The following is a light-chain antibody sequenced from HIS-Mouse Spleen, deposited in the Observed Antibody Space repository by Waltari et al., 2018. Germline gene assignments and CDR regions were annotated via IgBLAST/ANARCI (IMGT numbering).Light chain of an antibody. CDR2: AAS. CDR1: QGISNY. J-gene: IGKJ4*01. V-gene: IGKV1-27*01. CDR3: QKYNSAPRLT. Sequence: IQMTQSSSSLSASVGDRVTITCRARQGISNYLAWYQQKPGKVPKLLIYAASTLQSGVPSRCSGSGSGTDFTLTISSLQPEDVATYYCQKYNSAPRLTFGGGTKVEIK.